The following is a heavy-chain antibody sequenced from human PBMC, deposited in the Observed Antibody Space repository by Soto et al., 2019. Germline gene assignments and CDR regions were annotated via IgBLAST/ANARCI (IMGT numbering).Heavy chain of an antibody. Sequence: EMQLVESGGGLVQPGGSLRLSCSASGFTFNTCAMHWVRQALGRGLEFVSAISSTGAYTYYADSVKGRFTISRDNSKSTLSLQMGSLRAEDTAVYFCVKGGTYRDSWYDYWGQGTLVTVSS. CDR3: VKGGTYRDSWYDY. CDR2: ISSTGAYT. D-gene: IGHD3-16*02. CDR1: GFTFNTCA. V-gene: IGHV3-64D*08. J-gene: IGHJ4*02.